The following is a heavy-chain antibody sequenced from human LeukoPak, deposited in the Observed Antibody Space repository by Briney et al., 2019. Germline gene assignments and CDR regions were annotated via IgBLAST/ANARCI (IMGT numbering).Heavy chain of an antibody. D-gene: IGHD5-24*01. J-gene: IGHJ4*02. CDR1: GGSFGSYT. CDR3: AREKSTIHFDY. V-gene: IGHV1-69*13. Sequence: ASVKVSCKASGGSFGSYTFTWVRQAPGQGLEWMGEIIPVFGTANYAQKFQGRVTITADESTSTVYMELSSLTSEDTAVYYCAREKSTIHFDYWGQGTLVTVSS. CDR2: IIPVFGTA.